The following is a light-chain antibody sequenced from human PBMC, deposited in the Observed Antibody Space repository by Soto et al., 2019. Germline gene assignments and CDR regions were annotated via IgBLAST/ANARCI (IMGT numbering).Light chain of an antibody. CDR3: CAYTRSSTWV. J-gene: IGLJ3*02. CDR2: DVN. CDR1: SSDVGGYNY. Sequence: QSALAQPASVSRSPGQSITISCTETSSDVGGYNYISWYQQHPGKAPKVMIYDVNNRPSGVSNRFSGSKSGNTASLTISGLQVEDEADYYCCAYTRSSTWVFGGGTKVTVL. V-gene: IGLV2-14*03.